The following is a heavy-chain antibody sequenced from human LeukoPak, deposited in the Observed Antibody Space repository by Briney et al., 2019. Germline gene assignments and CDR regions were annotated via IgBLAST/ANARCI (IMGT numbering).Heavy chain of an antibody. Sequence: ASVKVSCKASGYTFTSYYMHWVRQAPGQGLEWMGIINPSGGSTSYAQKFQGRVTTTRDTSTSTVYMELSSLRSEDTAVYYCARGLYYYDSSDYYEDYWGQGTLVTVSS. D-gene: IGHD3-22*01. CDR1: GYTFTSYY. CDR3: ARGLYYYDSSDYYEDY. V-gene: IGHV1-46*01. J-gene: IGHJ4*02. CDR2: INPSGGST.